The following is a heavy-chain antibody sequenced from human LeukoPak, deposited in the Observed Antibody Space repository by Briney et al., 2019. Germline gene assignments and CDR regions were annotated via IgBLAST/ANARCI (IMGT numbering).Heavy chain of an antibody. Sequence: NTSQTLSLTCTVSGGSISSGNYYWSWIRQPPGKGLEWIGYIFYLGNTYYTLSLKSRVTISVDTSKNQFSLKLSSVTAADTAVYYCARKYPDHWFDPWGQGTLVTVSS. J-gene: IGHJ5*02. CDR2: IFYLGNT. CDR3: ARKYPDHWFDP. D-gene: IGHD6-6*01. CDR1: GGSISSGNYY. V-gene: IGHV4-30-4*01.